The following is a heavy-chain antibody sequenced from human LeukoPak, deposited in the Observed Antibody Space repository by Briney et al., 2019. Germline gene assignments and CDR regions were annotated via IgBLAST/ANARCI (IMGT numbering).Heavy chain of an antibody. V-gene: IGHV3-9*01. J-gene: IGHJ4*02. D-gene: IGHD2-15*01. CDR1: GFSFDDYA. CDR2: INWNGGSV. Sequence: GRSLRLSCVASGFSFDDYAMHWVRQAPGKGLEWVSGINWNGGSVGYADSVKGRFTISRDNAKNTLYLQMNSLRAEDTAVYYCARELPFDYWGQGTLVTVSS. CDR3: ARELPFDY.